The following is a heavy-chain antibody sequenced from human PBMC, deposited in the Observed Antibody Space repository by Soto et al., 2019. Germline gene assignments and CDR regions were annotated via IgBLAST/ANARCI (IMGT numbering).Heavy chain of an antibody. J-gene: IGHJ6*02. V-gene: IGHV6-1*01. D-gene: IGHD2-21*02. CDR3: AGVTSFRGMDV. CDR1: GDSVSSDSGV. CDR2: TYYRSKWNT. Sequence: PSQTLSLTYAISGDSVSSDSGVWFWIRQSPSRGLEWLGRTYYRSKWNTDYAVSVKSRININPDTSEKQCSLQLDSVIPEDTAVYYCAGVTSFRGMDVWGQGTPVTVSS.